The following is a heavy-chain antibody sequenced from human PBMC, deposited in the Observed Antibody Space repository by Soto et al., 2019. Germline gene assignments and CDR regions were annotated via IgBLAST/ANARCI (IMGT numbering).Heavy chain of an antibody. D-gene: IGHD5-12*01. CDR3: AGGPGVARNY. J-gene: IGHJ4*02. Sequence: SETPSLSCTVSGCSVCSGSYYWSWIRQPPGKGLEWIGYIYYSGSTYYNPSLKSRVTISVDRSKNQFSLKLSSVTAADTAVYYCAGGPGVARNYWGQGTLVTVSS. CDR2: IYYSGST. V-gene: IGHV4-61*01. CDR1: GCSVCSGSYY.